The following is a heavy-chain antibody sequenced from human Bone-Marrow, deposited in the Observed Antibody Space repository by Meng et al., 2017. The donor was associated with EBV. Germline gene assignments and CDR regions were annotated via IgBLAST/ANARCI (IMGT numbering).Heavy chain of an antibody. CDR2: LIPMSDAP. Sequence: QVHLGQSGDEVKKPGSSVKGACKTSGGTFRSDAVSWVRQAPGQGLEWMGGLIPMSDAPHYAQKFQDRVRITADESTSTHYMDLSGLRSEDTAVYYCASESGRGFTPDYWGQGTLVTVSS. CDR1: GGTFRSDA. CDR3: ASESGRGFTPDY. D-gene: IGHD3-10*01. J-gene: IGHJ4*02. V-gene: IGHV1-69*01.